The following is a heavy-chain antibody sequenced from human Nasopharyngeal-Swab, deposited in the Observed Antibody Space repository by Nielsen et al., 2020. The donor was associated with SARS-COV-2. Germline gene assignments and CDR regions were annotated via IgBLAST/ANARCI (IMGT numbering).Heavy chain of an antibody. V-gene: IGHV3-15*01. J-gene: IGHJ4*02. CDR2: IKSKTDGGTT. Sequence: GESLKISCAASGFTFSNAWMSWVRQAPGKGLEWVGRIKSKTDGGTTDYAAPVKGRFTISRDDSKNTLYLQMNSLKTEDTAVYYCTTDPHAPLLWFGDPFYGRFITDYWGQGTLVTVSS. D-gene: IGHD3-10*01. CDR1: GFTFSNAW. CDR3: TTDPHAPLLWFGDPFYGRFITDY.